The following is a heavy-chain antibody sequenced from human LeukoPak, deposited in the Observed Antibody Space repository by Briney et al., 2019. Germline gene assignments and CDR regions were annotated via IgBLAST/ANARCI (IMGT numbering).Heavy chain of an antibody. Sequence: GRSLRLSCAASGFTFSSYGTHWVRQAPGKGLEWVAVISYDGSNKYYADSVKGRFTISRDNSKNTLYLQMNSLRAEDTAVYYCAKGGSGPDYWGQGTLVTVSS. CDR3: AKGGSGPDY. D-gene: IGHD1-26*01. CDR1: GFTFSSYG. V-gene: IGHV3-30*18. CDR2: ISYDGSNK. J-gene: IGHJ4*02.